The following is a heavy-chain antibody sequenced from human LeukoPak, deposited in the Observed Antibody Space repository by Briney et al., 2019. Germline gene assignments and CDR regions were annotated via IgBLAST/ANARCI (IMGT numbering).Heavy chain of an antibody. V-gene: IGHV3-48*03. CDR1: GLTFSSYE. CDR2: ISSSGTTI. Sequence: GGSLRLSCAASGLTFSSYEMNWFRQAPGKGLEWVSYISSSGTTIYYADSVKGRFTISRDNANNSLYLQMNSLRAEDTAVYYCARGLTTVTTFDYWGQGTLVTVSS. CDR3: ARGLTTVTTFDY. J-gene: IGHJ4*02. D-gene: IGHD4-17*01.